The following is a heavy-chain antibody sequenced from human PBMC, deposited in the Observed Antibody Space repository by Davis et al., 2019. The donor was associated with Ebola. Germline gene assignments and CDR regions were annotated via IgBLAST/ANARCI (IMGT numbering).Heavy chain of an antibody. D-gene: IGHD1-1*01. Sequence: SETLSLTCTVSGGSISSYYWSWIRQPPGKGLEWIGSIYYSGSTYYNPSLKSRVTISVDTSKNQFSLKLSSVTAADTAVYYCARHSTRYYYYGMDVWGQGTTVTVSS. J-gene: IGHJ6*02. CDR3: ARHSTRYYYYGMDV. CDR1: GGSISSYY. CDR2: IYYSGST. V-gene: IGHV4-59*05.